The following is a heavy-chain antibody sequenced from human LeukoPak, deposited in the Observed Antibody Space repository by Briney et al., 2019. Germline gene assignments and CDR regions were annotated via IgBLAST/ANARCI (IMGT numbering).Heavy chain of an antibody. Sequence: SETLSLTCAVYGGSFSGYYWGWLRQPPGKGLEWIGSIYYSGSTWSSLKSRVTISIDTSKNKFSLKLSSVTAADTAVYYCARDPMDIVLVDNWFDPWGQGTLVTVSS. CDR2: IYYSGST. CDR1: GGSFSGYY. D-gene: IGHD5-12*01. J-gene: IGHJ5*02. CDR3: ARDPMDIVLVDNWFDP. V-gene: IGHV4-34*01.